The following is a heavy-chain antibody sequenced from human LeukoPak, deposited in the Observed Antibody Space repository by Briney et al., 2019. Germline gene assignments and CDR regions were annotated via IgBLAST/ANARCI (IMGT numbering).Heavy chain of an antibody. CDR2: IFYSGST. CDR1: GGSINNYY. V-gene: IGHV4-59*01. CDR3: ARDYYDSSGFSYFDS. D-gene: IGHD3-22*01. Sequence: SETLSLTCTVSGGSINNYYWNWIRQPPGKGLEWIGYIFYSGSTNYNPSLNSRVTISVDTSKNQFPLKLSSVTAADTAVYYCARDYYDSSGFSYFDSWGRGTLVTVSS. J-gene: IGHJ4*02.